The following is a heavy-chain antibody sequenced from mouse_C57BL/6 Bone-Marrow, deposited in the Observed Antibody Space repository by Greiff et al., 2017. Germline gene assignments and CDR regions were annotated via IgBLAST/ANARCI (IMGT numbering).Heavy chain of an antibody. CDR2: IRNKANGYTT. Sequence: EVKLMESGGGLVQPGGSLSLSCAASGFTFTDYYMSWVRQPPGKALEWLGFIRNKANGYTTEYSASVKGRFTISRDNSQSILYLQMNALRAEDSATYYCALYYYGSSYSWFAYWGQGTLVTVSA. J-gene: IGHJ3*01. CDR3: ALYYYGSSYSWFAY. CDR1: GFTFTDYY. D-gene: IGHD1-1*01. V-gene: IGHV7-3*01.